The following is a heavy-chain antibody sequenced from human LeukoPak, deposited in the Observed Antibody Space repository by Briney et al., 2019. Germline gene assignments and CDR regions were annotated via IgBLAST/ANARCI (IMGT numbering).Heavy chain of an antibody. J-gene: IGHJ6*02. CDR3: AKDPCTDGVCYTPSYYGMDV. CDR2: ISGSSLSA. D-gene: IGHD2-8*01. CDR1: GFPFSSCA. Sequence: GGSLILSCAASGFPFSSCAMSWVRQAPGKGLEWVSVISGSSLSAYYADSVKGRFTISRDNSKNTLYPQMNSLGVEDTAVYYCAKDPCTDGVCYTPSYYGMDVWGLGTTVTVSS. V-gene: IGHV3-23*01.